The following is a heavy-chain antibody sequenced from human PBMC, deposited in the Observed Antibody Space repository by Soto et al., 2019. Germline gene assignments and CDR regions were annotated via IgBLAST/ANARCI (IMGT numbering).Heavy chain of an antibody. V-gene: IGHV3-21*02. J-gene: IGHJ3*02. CDR3: ARDRDGYRAFDI. CDR2: ISPSTNHI. Sequence: EGQFVECGGGLVKPGGSLRLSCTAYGFTFRSYPLTWVRQAPGKGLEWVSSISPSTNHIFLAEAQKGRFTASRDNANNSLFSQRNSLRPEDTAVYYCARDRDGYRAFDIWGQGTWVTVSS. D-gene: IGHD3-16*02. CDR1: GFTFRSYP.